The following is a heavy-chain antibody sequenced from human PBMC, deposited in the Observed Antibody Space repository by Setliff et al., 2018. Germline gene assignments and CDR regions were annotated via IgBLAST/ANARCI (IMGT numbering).Heavy chain of an antibody. CDR3: ARDYYDSSGYRFSQGFDY. Sequence: GALVKVSCKASGYTFTSYYMHWVRQAPGQGLEWMGIINPSGGSTSYAQKFQGRVTMTRDTSTSTVYMELSSLRSEDTAVYYCARDYYDSSGYRFSQGFDYWGQGTLVTVSS. CDR1: GYTFTSYY. V-gene: IGHV1-46*01. CDR2: INPSGGST. J-gene: IGHJ4*02. D-gene: IGHD3-22*01.